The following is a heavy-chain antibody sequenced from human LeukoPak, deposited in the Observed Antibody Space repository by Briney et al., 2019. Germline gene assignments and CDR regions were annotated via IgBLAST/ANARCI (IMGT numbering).Heavy chain of an antibody. V-gene: IGHV3-7*03. D-gene: IGHD2-15*01. CDR3: AIPDSGYCSGGSCYGEYFQH. CDR1: GFTFSSYW. Sequence: GGSLRLSCAASGFTFSSYWMSWVRQAPGKGLEWVANIKQDGSEKYYVDSVKGRFTISRDNAKNSLYLQMNSLRAEDTAVYYCAIPDSGYCSGGSCYGEYFQHWGQGTLVTVSS. J-gene: IGHJ1*01. CDR2: IKQDGSEK.